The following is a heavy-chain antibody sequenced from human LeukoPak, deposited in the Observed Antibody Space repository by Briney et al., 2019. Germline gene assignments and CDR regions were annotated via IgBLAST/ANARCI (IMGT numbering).Heavy chain of an antibody. D-gene: IGHD6-19*01. CDR2: ISGSGGST. V-gene: IGHV3-23*01. CDR3: AKDGVAVAYDAFDI. Sequence: ETLSLTCTVSGGSISSSSYYWGWIRQPPGKGLEWVSAISGSGGSTYYADSVKGRFTISRDNSKNTLYLQMNSLRAEDTAVYYCAKDGVAVAYDAFDIWGQGTMVTVSS. CDR1: GGSISSSSYY. J-gene: IGHJ3*02.